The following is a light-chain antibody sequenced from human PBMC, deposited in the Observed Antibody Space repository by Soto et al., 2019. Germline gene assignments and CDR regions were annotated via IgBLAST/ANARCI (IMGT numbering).Light chain of an antibody. CDR1: QTINTR. CDR3: QQSYTTLT. Sequence: DIQMTQSPSTLSSSVGDRVTITCRATQTINTRLAWYQQKPGKAPKLLIYDASSSESGVPSRFSGSGSGTDFTLTIRSLQPEDFATYYCQQSYTTLTFGGGTKVDIK. V-gene: IGKV1-5*01. CDR2: DAS. J-gene: IGKJ4*01.